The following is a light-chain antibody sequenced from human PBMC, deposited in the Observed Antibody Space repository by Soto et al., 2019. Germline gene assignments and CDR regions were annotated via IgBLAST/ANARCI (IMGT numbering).Light chain of an antibody. CDR1: SSNIGSNT. CDR2: SNN. Sequence: QSVLTQPPSASGTPGQRVTISCSGSSSNIGSNTVNWYQQLPGTAPKLLIYSNNQRPSGVPDRFSGSKSGTSASLAISELQSEDEADYYCSSYTSSSTLEVFGTGTKVTVL. J-gene: IGLJ1*01. CDR3: SSYTSSSTLEV. V-gene: IGLV1-44*01.